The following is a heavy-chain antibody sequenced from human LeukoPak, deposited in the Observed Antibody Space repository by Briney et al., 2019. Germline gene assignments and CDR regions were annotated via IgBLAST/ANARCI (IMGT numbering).Heavy chain of an antibody. CDR3: ARGVTVTTSDAFDI. D-gene: IGHD4-17*01. Sequence: SQTLSLTCTVSGGSISSGDYYWSWIRQPPGKGLEWIGYIYYSGSTYYNPSLKSRVTISVDTSKNQFSLKLSSVTAADTAVYYCARGVTVTTSDAFDIWGQGTMVTASS. CDR1: GGSISSGDYY. CDR2: IYYSGST. V-gene: IGHV4-30-4*01. J-gene: IGHJ3*02.